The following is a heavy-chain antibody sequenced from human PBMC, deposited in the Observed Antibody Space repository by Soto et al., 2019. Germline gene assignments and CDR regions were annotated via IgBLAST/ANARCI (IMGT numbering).Heavy chain of an antibody. CDR2: ISAYNGNT. CDR3: ARDRGVVVITESDY. Sequence: GASVKVSFKASGYTFTSYGISWLRQAPGQGLEWMGWISAYNGNTNYAQKLQGRVTMTTDTSTSTAYMELRSLRSDDTAVYYCARDRGVVVITESDYWGQGTLVTVSS. CDR1: GYTFTSYG. D-gene: IGHD3-22*01. V-gene: IGHV1-18*01. J-gene: IGHJ4*02.